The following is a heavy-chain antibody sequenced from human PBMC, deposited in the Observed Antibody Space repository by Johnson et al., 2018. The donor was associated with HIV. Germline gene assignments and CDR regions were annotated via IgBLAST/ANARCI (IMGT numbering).Heavy chain of an antibody. CDR3: TRGATWFGDAFDI. CDR2: INWNGGST. Sequence: VQLVESGGGLVKPGGSLRLSCAASGFTFSDYYMNWIRQAPGKGLEWVSGINWNGGSTGYADSVKGRFTISRDNAKNSLYLQMNSLRAEDTALYYCTRGATWFGDAFDIWGQGTMVTVSS. J-gene: IGHJ3*02. V-gene: IGHV3-20*04. D-gene: IGHD3-10*01. CDR1: GFTFSDYY.